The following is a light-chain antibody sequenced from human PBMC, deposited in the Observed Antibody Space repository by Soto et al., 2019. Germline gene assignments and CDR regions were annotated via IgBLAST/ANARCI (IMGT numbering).Light chain of an antibody. Sequence: DIQMTQSPSSLSASVGDRVTITCRASQSISTYLNWYQQRPGKAPSLLIYTASNLQSGVTSRFSGSGSGTVFTLSISSLQPEDFATYYCQQSYSSPWTFGQGTKVAI. V-gene: IGKV1-39*01. J-gene: IGKJ1*01. CDR1: QSISTY. CDR3: QQSYSSPWT. CDR2: TAS.